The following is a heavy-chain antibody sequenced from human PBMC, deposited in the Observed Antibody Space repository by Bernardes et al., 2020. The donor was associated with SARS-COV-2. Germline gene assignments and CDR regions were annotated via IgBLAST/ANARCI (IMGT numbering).Heavy chain of an antibody. Sequence: GGSLRLSCAASGFTFSSYWMHWVRQAPGKGLVWVSRINSDGSSTSYADSVKGRFSISRDNAKNTLYLQMNSLRAEDTAVYYCAREGGPLRYYYYAMDVWGQGTTVTVSS. CDR1: GFTFSSYW. J-gene: IGHJ6*02. D-gene: IGHD1-26*01. V-gene: IGHV3-74*01. CDR2: INSDGSST. CDR3: AREGGPLRYYYYAMDV.